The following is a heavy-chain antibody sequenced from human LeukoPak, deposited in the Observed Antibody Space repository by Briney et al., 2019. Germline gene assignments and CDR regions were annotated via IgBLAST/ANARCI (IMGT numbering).Heavy chain of an antibody. J-gene: IGHJ4*02. Sequence: GGSLRLSCSASGFRFSAYAMHWVRQAPGKGLEYVSAISPNGDNTNYADSVRGRFSISRDNTKNTLYLQMNSLRPEDTAVYYCVPKGNEGYWGQGTLVTVSS. CDR1: GFRFSAYA. D-gene: IGHD1-1*01. V-gene: IGHV3-64D*06. CDR3: VPKGNEGY. CDR2: ISPNGDNT.